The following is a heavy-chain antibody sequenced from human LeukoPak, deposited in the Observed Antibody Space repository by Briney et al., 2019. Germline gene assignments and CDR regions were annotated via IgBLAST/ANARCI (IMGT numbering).Heavy chain of an antibody. CDR2: IKEDGGEK. Sequence: GGSLRLSCAASGFTLSWYWMTWVRQAPGKGLEWVASIKEDGGEKYYVGSVKGRFAISRDNASLYLEMNSLRAEDTAVYYCARGSGAYWGQGTLVTVSS. J-gene: IGHJ4*02. D-gene: IGHD1-26*01. CDR1: GFTLSWYW. CDR3: ARGSGAY. V-gene: IGHV3-7*01.